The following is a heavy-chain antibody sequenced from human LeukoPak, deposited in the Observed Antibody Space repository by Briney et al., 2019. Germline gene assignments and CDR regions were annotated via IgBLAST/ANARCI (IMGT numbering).Heavy chain of an antibody. J-gene: IGHJ4*02. Sequence: GRSLRLSCAASGFTFSNYGMHWVRQAPGKGLEWVAVVSNDGRVQYYADSVKGRFTISRDNSKNTLSLQMNSLRAEDTAVYYCTKEGGPMAVTTERYSFDQWGQGTLVNVSS. CDR3: TKEGGPMAVTTERYSFDQ. CDR1: GFTFSNYG. D-gene: IGHD4-17*01. V-gene: IGHV3-30*18. CDR2: VSNDGRVQ.